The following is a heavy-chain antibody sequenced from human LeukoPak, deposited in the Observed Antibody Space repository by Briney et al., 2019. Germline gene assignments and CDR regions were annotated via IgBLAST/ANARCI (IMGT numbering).Heavy chain of an antibody. V-gene: IGHV1-69*04. D-gene: IGHD1-26*01. CDR2: IIPILGIA. CDR1: GGTFISYT. Sequence: GASVKVSCKASGGTFISYTISWVRQAPGQGLEWMGRIIPILGIANYAQKFQGRVTITADKSTSTAYMELSSMRSEDTAAYYCARDKPVGDVNTGVYWGQGPLVTVSS. J-gene: IGHJ4*02. CDR3: ARDKPVGDVNTGVY.